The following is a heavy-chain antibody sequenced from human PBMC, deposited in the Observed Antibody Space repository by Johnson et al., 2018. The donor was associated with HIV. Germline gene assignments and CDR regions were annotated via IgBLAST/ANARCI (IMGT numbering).Heavy chain of an antibody. Sequence: VQLVESGGGLVQPGRSLRLSCAASGFTFDAYAMPWVRQAPGYGLEWDSGINWIGGSTVYAHSVTGRFTISRDNANNSLYLRMSGLRADDTAFSYCARAVGGSYGGAFDIWGHGTVVTVAS. CDR3: ARAVGGSYGGAFDI. V-gene: IGHV3-9*01. CDR2: INWIGGST. J-gene: IGHJ3*02. CDR1: GFTFDAYA. D-gene: IGHD1-26*01.